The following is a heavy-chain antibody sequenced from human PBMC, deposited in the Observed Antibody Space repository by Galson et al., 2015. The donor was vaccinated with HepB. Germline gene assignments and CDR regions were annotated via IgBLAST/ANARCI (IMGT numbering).Heavy chain of an antibody. V-gene: IGHV5-51*01. CDR2: IYLADSDT. D-gene: IGHD3-22*01. CDR3: ARHPHSIGYYTAGGFDY. Sequence: QSGAEVKKPGESLKISCKGSGYSFSNSWIGWVRQMPGKGLEWMGIIYLADSDTRYSPSFQGQVTISADKSISTAYLQWSSLKASDTAMYYCARHPHSIGYYTAGGFDYWGQGTLLTVSS. CDR1: GYSFSNSW. J-gene: IGHJ4*02.